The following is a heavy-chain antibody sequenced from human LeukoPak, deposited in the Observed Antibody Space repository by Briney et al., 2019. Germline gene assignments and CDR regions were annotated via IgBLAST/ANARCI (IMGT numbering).Heavy chain of an antibody. J-gene: IGHJ4*02. Sequence: ASVKVSCKVSGYTLTELSMHWVRQAPGKGLEWMGGFGPEDGETIYAQKSQGRATMTEDTSTDTAYMELSSLRSEDTAVYYCATAFRFGELLYDYWGQGTLVTVSS. CDR1: GYTLTELS. D-gene: IGHD3-10*01. CDR3: ATAFRFGELLYDY. V-gene: IGHV1-24*01. CDR2: FGPEDGET.